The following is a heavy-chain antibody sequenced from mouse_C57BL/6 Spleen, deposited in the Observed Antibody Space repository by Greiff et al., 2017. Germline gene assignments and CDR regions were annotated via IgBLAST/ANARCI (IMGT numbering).Heavy chain of an antibody. CDR2: IHPNSGST. CDR1: GYTFTSYW. CDR3: AGYYYGSSGYNFDY. J-gene: IGHJ2*01. D-gene: IGHD1-1*01. Sequence: VQLQQPGAELVKPGASVKLSCKASGYTFTSYWMHWVKQRPGQGLEWIGMIHPNSGSTNYNEKFKSKATLTVDKSSSTAYMQLSSLTSEDSAVYYCAGYYYGSSGYNFDYWGQGTTLTVSS. V-gene: IGHV1-64*01.